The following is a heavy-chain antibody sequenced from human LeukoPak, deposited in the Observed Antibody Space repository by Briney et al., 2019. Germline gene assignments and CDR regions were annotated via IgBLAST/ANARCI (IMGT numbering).Heavy chain of an antibody. V-gene: IGHV3-30*03. J-gene: IGHJ4*02. CDR3: ARDFSGWYNFDY. Sequence: GRSLRLSCAASGFTFSSYGMHWVRQAPGKGLEWVAVISYDGSNKYYADSVKGRFTISRDNTKNTLYLQMNSLRPEDTAVYYCARDFSGWYNFDYWGQGTLVTVSS. CDR1: GFTFSSYG. D-gene: IGHD6-19*01. CDR2: ISYDGSNK.